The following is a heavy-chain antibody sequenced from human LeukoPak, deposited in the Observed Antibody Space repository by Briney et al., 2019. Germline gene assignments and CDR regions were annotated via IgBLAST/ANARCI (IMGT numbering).Heavy chain of an antibody. J-gene: IGHJ4*02. CDR1: GGSISSHY. CDR3: ASGAEFDFWSGYYTS. V-gene: IGHV4-59*11. CDR2: IYYSGST. Sequence: SETLSLTCTVSGGSISSHYWSWIRQPPGKGLEWIGYIYYSGSTNYNPSLKSRDTISVDTSKNQFSLKLSSVTAADTAVYYCASGAEFDFWSGYYTSWGQGTLVTVSS. D-gene: IGHD3-3*01.